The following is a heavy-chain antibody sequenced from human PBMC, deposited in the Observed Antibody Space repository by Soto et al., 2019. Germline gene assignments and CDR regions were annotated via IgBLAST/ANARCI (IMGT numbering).Heavy chain of an antibody. D-gene: IGHD5-12*01. Sequence: QVQLQESGPGLVKPSETLSLICTVSGGSISRGDYYWSWIRQPPGKGLEWVGYVFYSGSARYNPSLTSRVTISQDTAKNQFSLKVTSVTPADTAVYYCARDLRGSRGYDGFDIWGQGTMVTVSS. CDR3: ARDLRGSRGYDGFDI. J-gene: IGHJ3*02. CDR1: GGSISRGDYY. V-gene: IGHV4-61*08. CDR2: VFYSGSA.